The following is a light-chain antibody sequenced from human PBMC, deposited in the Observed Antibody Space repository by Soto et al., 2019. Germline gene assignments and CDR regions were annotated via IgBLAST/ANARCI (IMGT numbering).Light chain of an antibody. V-gene: IGKV1-39*01. J-gene: IGKJ2*01. CDR3: QQSYTTPRT. CDR2: ATS. Sequence: DLQMTQSPSSLSASVGDRVTITCRASQSISKYLNWYQQKPGKAPNLLIYATSNLQSGVPSRFSGSGSGTDFTLTITSLQAEDFATYFCQQSYTTPRTFGQGTKLEIK. CDR1: QSISKY.